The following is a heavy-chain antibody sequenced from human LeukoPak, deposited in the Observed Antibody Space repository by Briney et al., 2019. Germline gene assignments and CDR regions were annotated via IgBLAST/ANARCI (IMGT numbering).Heavy chain of an antibody. CDR3: ARFMVRGVIIDY. Sequence: PGGSLRLSCVASGFTFTNYAMSWVRQAPGKGLEWVSYIRGSGGTTHYADSVKGRFTISRDNAKNSLYLQMNSLRAEDTAAYYCARFMVRGVIIDYWGQGTLVTVSS. J-gene: IGHJ4*02. D-gene: IGHD3-10*01. V-gene: IGHV3-48*01. CDR1: GFTFTNYA. CDR2: IRGSGGTT.